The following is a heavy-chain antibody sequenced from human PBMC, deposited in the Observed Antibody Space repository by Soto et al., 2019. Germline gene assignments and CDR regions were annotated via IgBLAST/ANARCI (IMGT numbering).Heavy chain of an antibody. CDR1: GFTFSSYG. D-gene: IGHD2-15*01. J-gene: IGHJ4*02. V-gene: IGHV3-30*18. CDR3: AKGAYAVVAASYFDY. CDR2: ISYDGSNK. Sequence: QVQLVESGGGVVQPGRSLRLSCAASGFTFSSYGIHWVRQAPGKGLEWVAVISYDGSNKYYADSVKGRFTISRDNSKNTLYLQMTSLRAEDTAVYYCAKGAYAVVAASYFDYWGQGTLVTVSS.